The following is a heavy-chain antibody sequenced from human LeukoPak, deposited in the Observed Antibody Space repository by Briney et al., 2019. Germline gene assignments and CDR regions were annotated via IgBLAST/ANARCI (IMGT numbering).Heavy chain of an antibody. Sequence: ASVKVSCKASGYTFTNYGITWVRQAPGQGLEWMGWISVCNGNTNYAQKLQGRVTMTTDTSTSTAYMELRSLRSDDTAVYYCARDDYGDSKGWFDPWGQGTLVTVSS. CDR3: ARDDYGDSKGWFDP. CDR2: ISVCNGNT. V-gene: IGHV1-18*01. J-gene: IGHJ5*02. D-gene: IGHD4-17*01. CDR1: GYTFTNYG.